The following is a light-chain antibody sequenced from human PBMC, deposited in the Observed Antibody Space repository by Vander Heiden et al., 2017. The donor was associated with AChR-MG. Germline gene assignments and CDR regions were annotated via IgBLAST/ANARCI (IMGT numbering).Light chain of an antibody. CDR3: SAWDDSLNAWV. V-gene: IGLV1-44*01. J-gene: IGLJ3*02. CDR2: RGS. Sequence: QSVLTQPPSLSGTPPERVTISCSGSSSNIGKNTANWYQQLPGTAPRHLIYRGSQRPAGVPDRFSGSESGTSASLAINGLQSEDEADYCCSAWDDSLNAWVFGGGTKVTVL. CDR1: SSNIGKNT.